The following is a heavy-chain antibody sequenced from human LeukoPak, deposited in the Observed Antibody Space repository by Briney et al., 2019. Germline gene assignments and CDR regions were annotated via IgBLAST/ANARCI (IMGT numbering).Heavy chain of an antibody. CDR3: ARVDYFDRSAYWESFRGFGY. D-gene: IGHD3-22*01. CDR2: ISHDGSNK. CDR1: GSTFSSYG. Sequence: GGSLRLSCAASGSTFSSYGMHWVRQAPGKGLEWVAVISHDGSNKYYADSVKGRFTISRDNSKNTLYLQMNSLRAEDTAMYYCARVDYFDRSAYWESFRGFGYWGQGTLVTVSS. J-gene: IGHJ4*02. V-gene: IGHV3-30*03.